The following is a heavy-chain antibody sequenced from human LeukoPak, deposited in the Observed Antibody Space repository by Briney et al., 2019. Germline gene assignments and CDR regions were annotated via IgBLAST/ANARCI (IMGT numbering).Heavy chain of an antibody. CDR2: FDPEDGET. CDR1: GYTLTELS. Sequence: ASVKVSCKVSGYTLTELSMHWVRQAPGKGLEWMGGFDPEDGETIYAQKFQGRVTMTEDTSTDTAYMELSSLRSEDTAVYYCATDLVVGSAPLPPTWGQGSLVTVSS. CDR3: ATDLVVGSAPLPPT. J-gene: IGHJ5*02. D-gene: IGHD1-26*01. V-gene: IGHV1-24*01.